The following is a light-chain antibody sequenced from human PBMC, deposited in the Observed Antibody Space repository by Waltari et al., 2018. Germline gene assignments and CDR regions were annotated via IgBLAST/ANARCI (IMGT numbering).Light chain of an antibody. CDR3: CAYAGSHVV. CDR2: EGS. J-gene: IGLJ2*01. V-gene: IGLV2-23*01. CDR1: SSDVGSSNL. Sequence: QSALTQPASVPGSPGQPSTSPCTGTSSDVGSSNLVSGYQQHPANAPNLMIYEGSNRPSGVSNRFSGSKSGNTASLTISELQAEDEADYYCCAYAGSHVVFGGGTKLTVL.